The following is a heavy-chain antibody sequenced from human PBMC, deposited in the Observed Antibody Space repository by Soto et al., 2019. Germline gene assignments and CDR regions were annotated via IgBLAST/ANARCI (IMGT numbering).Heavy chain of an antibody. CDR1: GYSFTSYW. CDR2: IYPGDSDT. D-gene: IGHD5-18*01. V-gene: IGHV5-51*01. J-gene: IGHJ6*02. Sequence: GESLKISCKGSGYSFTSYWIGWVRQMPGKGLEWMGIIYPGDSDTRYSPSFQGQVTISADKSISTAYLQWSSLKASDTAMYYCARFGTDTAMVTPDRYYGMDVWGQGTTVTVSS. CDR3: ARFGTDTAMVTPDRYYGMDV.